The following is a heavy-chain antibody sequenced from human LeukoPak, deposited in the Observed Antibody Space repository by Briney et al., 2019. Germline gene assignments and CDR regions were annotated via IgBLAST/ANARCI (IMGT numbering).Heavy chain of an antibody. CDR3: ARGGTYYDYVWGSYSPAYYFDY. CDR2: INPNSGGT. CDR1: GYTFTDYY. J-gene: IGHJ4*02. D-gene: IGHD3-16*01. V-gene: IGHV1-2*02. Sequence: ASVKVSCKASGYTFTDYYMHWVRQAPGQGLEWMGWINPNSGGTNYAQKFQGRVTMTRDTSISTAYMELSRLRSDDTAVYYCARGGTYYDYVWGSYSPAYYFDYWGQGTLVTVSS.